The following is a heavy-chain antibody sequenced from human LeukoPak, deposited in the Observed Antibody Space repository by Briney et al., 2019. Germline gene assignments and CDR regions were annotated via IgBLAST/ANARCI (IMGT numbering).Heavy chain of an antibody. Sequence: GGSLRLSCAASGFTFRSYSMNWVRQAPGKGVEWVSYISSCCSPIYYADSVKGRFTISRDNAKNSLYLQMNSLRAEDTAVYYCASGTTYYDILTPKAYWGQGTLVTVSS. CDR2: ISSCCSPI. D-gene: IGHD3-9*01. V-gene: IGHV3-48*01. J-gene: IGHJ4*02. CDR3: ASGTTYYDILTPKAY. CDR1: GFTFRSYS.